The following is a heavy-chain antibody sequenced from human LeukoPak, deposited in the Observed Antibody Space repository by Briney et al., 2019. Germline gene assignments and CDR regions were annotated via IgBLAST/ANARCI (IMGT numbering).Heavy chain of an antibody. V-gene: IGHV3-30*01. CDR2: ISYDGSNK. CDR3: ARAGDGYNYGSFDY. Sequence: GGSLRLSCAASGFTFSSYAMHWVRQAPGKGLEWVAVISYDGSNKYYADSVKGRFTISRGNSKNTLYLQMNSLRAEDTAVYYCARAGDGYNYGSFDYWGQGTLVTVSS. D-gene: IGHD5-24*01. CDR1: GFTFSSYA. J-gene: IGHJ4*02.